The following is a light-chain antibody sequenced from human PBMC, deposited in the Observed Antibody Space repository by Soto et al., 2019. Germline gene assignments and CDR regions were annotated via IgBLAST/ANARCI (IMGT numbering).Light chain of an antibody. CDR1: QSISSW. Sequence: DIQMTQSRSTLSASVEDRVTITCRASQSISSWLAWYQQRPGKAPKLLIYDVSSLQSGVPSRFSGSGSGTEFTLTISSLQPDDFATYYCQHYKMYSPWTFGQGTKVDI. J-gene: IGKJ1*01. CDR2: DVS. CDR3: QHYKMYSPWT. V-gene: IGKV1-5*01.